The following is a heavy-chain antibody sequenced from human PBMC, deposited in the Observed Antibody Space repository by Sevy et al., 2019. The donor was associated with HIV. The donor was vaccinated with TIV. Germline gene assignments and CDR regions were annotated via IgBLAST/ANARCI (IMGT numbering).Heavy chain of an antibody. CDR3: ARRSYSGYLFDY. V-gene: IGHV3-11*01. D-gene: IGHD5-12*01. J-gene: IGHJ4*02. CDR1: GFTFSDYY. Sequence: GGSLRLSCAASGFTFSDYYMSWIRQAPGKGLEWVSYISSSGSTIYYADSVKGRFTISRDNAKNSLYLQMNSLRAEDTAVYYSARRSYSGYLFDYWGQGTLVTVSS. CDR2: ISSSGSTI.